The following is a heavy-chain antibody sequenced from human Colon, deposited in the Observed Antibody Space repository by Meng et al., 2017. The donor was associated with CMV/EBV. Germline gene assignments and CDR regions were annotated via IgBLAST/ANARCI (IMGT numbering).Heavy chain of an antibody. CDR3: ARVDSDSSGYYGPDF. Sequence: ASVKVSCKASGYTFTDHYIQWVRQAPGQGLEWMGWINPNSGGTTSEPNFHGRVTLTRDPSISTVYMEVTRLTSDDTAMYYCARVDSDSSGYYGPDFWGQGTMVTVSS. J-gene: IGHJ3*01. CDR2: INPNSGGT. V-gene: IGHV1-2*02. CDR1: GYTFTDHY. D-gene: IGHD3-22*01.